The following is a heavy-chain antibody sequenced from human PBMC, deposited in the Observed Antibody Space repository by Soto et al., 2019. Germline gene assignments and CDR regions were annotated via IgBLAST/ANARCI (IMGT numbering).Heavy chain of an antibody. CDR3: ARDGNFAFLGYSLAFDF. V-gene: IGHV1-2*06. CDR1: GYRFTAYY. Sequence: QVQLVQSGAEVKKPGASVRVSCEASGYRFTAYYIHWVRQAHGQGLEWMGRMNLDTGGTTYAQKFQGRVTMTRDTSISTAYMEVSSLKSDDTAMYYCARDGNFAFLGYSLAFDFWGQGTLVTVSS. J-gene: IGHJ4*02. CDR2: MNLDTGGT. D-gene: IGHD5-18*01.